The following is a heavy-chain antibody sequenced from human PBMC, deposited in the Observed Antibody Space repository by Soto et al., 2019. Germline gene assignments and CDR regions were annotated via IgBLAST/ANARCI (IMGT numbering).Heavy chain of an antibody. CDR2: IYYSGSN. CDR1: GGSISSYY. V-gene: IGHV4-59*01. Sequence: SENLSLTCSVSGGSISSYYWSWVRQPLGKGLERIGYIYYSGSNKYTPSLKSRVTFSVDTAKSYVSLRLSSVTAADTAVYYCARGSSWYSSYYMDVWGKGTTVTVSS. D-gene: IGHD6-13*01. J-gene: IGHJ6*03. CDR3: ARGSSWYSSYYMDV.